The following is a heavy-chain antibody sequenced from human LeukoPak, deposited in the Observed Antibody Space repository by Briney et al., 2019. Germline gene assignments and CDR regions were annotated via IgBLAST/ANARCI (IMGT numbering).Heavy chain of an antibody. CDR3: ARGGGRNTTMVWAFDY. D-gene: IGHD5-18*01. CDR1: GFTFSSYA. J-gene: IGHJ4*02. CDR2: ISTNGGST. Sequence: GGSLRLSCAASGFTFSSYAMHWVRQAPGKGLEYVSGISTNGGSTYYADSVKGRFTISRDNSKNTLFLQIGSLRAEDMAVYYCARGGGRNTTMVWAFDYWGQGTLVTVSS. V-gene: IGHV3-64*02.